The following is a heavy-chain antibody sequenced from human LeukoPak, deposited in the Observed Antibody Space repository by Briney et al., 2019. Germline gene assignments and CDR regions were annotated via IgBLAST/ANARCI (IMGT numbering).Heavy chain of an antibody. CDR3: ARDSTYSSSWYPTRNWFDP. Sequence: ASVKVSCKASGGTFSSYAISWVRQAPGQGLEWMGWINPNSGGTNYAQKFQGRVTMTRDTSISTAYMELSRLRSDDTAVYYCARDSTYSSSWYPTRNWFDPWGQGTLVTVSS. V-gene: IGHV1-2*02. CDR2: INPNSGGT. D-gene: IGHD6-13*01. CDR1: GGTFSSYA. J-gene: IGHJ5*02.